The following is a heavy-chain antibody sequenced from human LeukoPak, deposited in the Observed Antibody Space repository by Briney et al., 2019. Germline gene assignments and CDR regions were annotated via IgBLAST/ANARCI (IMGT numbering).Heavy chain of an antibody. CDR1: GFTYSSYA. CDR2: ISVSGGST. CDR3: AKDSSGVQLWYDAFDI. Sequence: PGGSLRLSCAASGFTYSSYAMSWVRQAPGKGLEWVSAISVSGGSTYYADSVKGRFTISRDNSKNTLYLQMNSLRAEDTAVYYCAKDSSGVQLWYDAFDIWGQGTMVTVSS. D-gene: IGHD5-18*01. V-gene: IGHV3-23*01. J-gene: IGHJ3*02.